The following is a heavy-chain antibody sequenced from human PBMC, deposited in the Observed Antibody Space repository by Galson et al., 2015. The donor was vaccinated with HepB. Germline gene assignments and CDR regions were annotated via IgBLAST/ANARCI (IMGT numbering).Heavy chain of an antibody. CDR3: ARVGWLVRNGVGYFDY. D-gene: IGHD6-19*01. V-gene: IGHV3-30-3*01. CDR2: ISYDGSNK. CDR1: GFTFSSYA. Sequence: SLRLSCAASGFTFSSYAMHWVRQAPGKGLEWVAVISYDGSNKYYADSVKGRFTISRDNSKNTLYLQMNSLRAEDTAVYYCARVGWLVRNGVGYFDYWGQGTLVTVSS. J-gene: IGHJ4*02.